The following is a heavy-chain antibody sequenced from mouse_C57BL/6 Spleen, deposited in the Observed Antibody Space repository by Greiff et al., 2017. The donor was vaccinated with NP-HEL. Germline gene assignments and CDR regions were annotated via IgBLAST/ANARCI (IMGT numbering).Heavy chain of an antibody. V-gene: IGHV5-4*01. D-gene: IGHD1-1*01. CDR3: ARDPITTVVASGYFDV. CDR1: GFTFSSYA. Sequence: EVQLVESGGGLVKPGGSLKLSCAASGFTFSSYAMSWVRQTPEKRLEWVATISDGGSYTYYPDNVKGRFTISRDNAKNNLYLQMSHLKSEDTAMYYCARDPITTVVASGYFDVWGTGTTVTVSS. J-gene: IGHJ1*03. CDR2: ISDGGSYT.